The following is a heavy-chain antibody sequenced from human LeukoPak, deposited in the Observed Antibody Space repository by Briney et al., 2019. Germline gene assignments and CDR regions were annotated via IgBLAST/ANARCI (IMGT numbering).Heavy chain of an antibody. CDR2: IRSSGDST. V-gene: IGHV3-23*01. J-gene: IGHJ6*02. Sequence: GGSLRLSCAASGFTFTYFAFRWVRQAPGKGLEWVSTIRSSGDSTYYADSVKGRLTISRDNAKNTLYLQMNSLRAEDTAVYYCAKDQRTMTRRMDVWGQGTTVTVSS. CDR1: GFTFTYFA. CDR3: AKDQRTMTRRMDV. D-gene: IGHD2-2*01.